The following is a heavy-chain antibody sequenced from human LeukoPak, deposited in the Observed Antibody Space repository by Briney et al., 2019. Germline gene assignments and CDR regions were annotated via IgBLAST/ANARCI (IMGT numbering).Heavy chain of an antibody. J-gene: IGHJ4*02. D-gene: IGHD5-18*01. Sequence: PGGSLRLSCAASGFTFSSYAMSWVRQAPGKGLEWVSAISGSGGSTYYADSVKGRFTIPRDNSKNTLYLQMNSLRAEDTAVYYCARLIQLWLGDFDYWGQGTLVTVSS. CDR3: ARLIQLWLGDFDY. V-gene: IGHV3-23*01. CDR2: ISGSGGST. CDR1: GFTFSSYA.